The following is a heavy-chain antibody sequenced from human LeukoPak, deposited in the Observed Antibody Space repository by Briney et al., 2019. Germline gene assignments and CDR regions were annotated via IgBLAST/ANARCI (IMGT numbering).Heavy chain of an antibody. CDR3: TTPPYYDFWSGYSRGDY. Sequence: SGGSLRLSCAASGFTFSNAWMSWVRQAPGKGLEWVGRVKSKTDGGTTDYAAPVKSRFTISRDDSKNTLYLQMNSLKTEDTAVYYCTTPPYYDFWSGYSRGDYWGQGTLVIVSS. CDR1: GFTFSNAW. J-gene: IGHJ4*02. V-gene: IGHV3-15*01. D-gene: IGHD3-3*01. CDR2: VKSKTDGGTT.